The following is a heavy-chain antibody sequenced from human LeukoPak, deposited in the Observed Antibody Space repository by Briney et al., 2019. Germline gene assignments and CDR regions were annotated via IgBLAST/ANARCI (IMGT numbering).Heavy chain of an antibody. CDR2: IYSGGST. D-gene: IGHD2-15*01. J-gene: IGHJ6*03. CDR1: GFTVSSNY. CDR3: ASPRVVVGYYMDV. V-gene: IGHV3-66*02. Sequence: GGSLRLSCAASGFTVSSNYMSWVRQAPGKGLEWVSVIYSGGSTYYADSVKGRFTISRDNSKNTLYLQMNSLRAEDTAVYYCASPRVVVGYYMDVWGQGTMVTVSS.